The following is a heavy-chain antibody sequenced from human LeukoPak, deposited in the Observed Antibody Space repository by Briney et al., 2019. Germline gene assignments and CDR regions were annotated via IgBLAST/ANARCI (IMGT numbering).Heavy chain of an antibody. V-gene: IGHV4-39*01. J-gene: IGHJ5*02. CDR3: ARRLQLWLHSPNWFDP. D-gene: IGHD5-18*01. CDR1: GGSISSSSYY. CDR2: IYYSGST. Sequence: PSETLSLTCTVSGGSISSSSYYWGWIRQPPGKGLEWIGSIYYSGSTYYNPSLKSRVTISVDTSKNQFSLKLSSVTAADTAVYYCARRLQLWLHSPNWFDPWGQGTLVTVSS.